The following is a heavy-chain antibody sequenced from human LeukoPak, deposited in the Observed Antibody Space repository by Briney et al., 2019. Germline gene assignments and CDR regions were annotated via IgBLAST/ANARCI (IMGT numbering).Heavy chain of an antibody. CDR1: GGSISSYY. CDR3: ARTYSRSPDWYFDL. Sequence: PSETLSFTCTVSGGSISSYYWSWIRQPPGKGLEWIGYIYYSGSTNYNPSLKNRVTISVDTSKNQFSLKLSSVTAADTAVYYCARTYSRSPDWYFDLWGRGTLVTVSS. CDR2: IYYSGST. D-gene: IGHD6-13*01. V-gene: IGHV4-59*08. J-gene: IGHJ2*01.